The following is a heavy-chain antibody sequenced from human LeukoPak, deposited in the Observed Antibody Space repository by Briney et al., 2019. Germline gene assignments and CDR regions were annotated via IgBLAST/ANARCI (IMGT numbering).Heavy chain of an antibody. V-gene: IGHV3-21*01. Sequence: KAGGSLRPSCAASGFTFSSYSMNWVRQAPGKGLEWVSSISSSSSYIYYADSVKGRFTISRDNAKNSLYLQMNSLRAEDTAVYYCARERAAVVRGYSYGYLDYWGQGTLVTVSS. CDR2: ISSSSSYI. CDR1: GFTFSSYS. CDR3: ARERAAVVRGYSYGYLDY. D-gene: IGHD5-18*01. J-gene: IGHJ4*02.